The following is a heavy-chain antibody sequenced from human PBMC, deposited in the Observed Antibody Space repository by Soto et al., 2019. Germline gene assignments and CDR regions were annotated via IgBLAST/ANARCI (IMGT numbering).Heavy chain of an antibody. Sequence: SGPTLVNPTQTLTLTCTFSGFSLSTSGVGVGWIRQPPGKALEWLALIYWDDDKRYSPSLKSRLTITKDTSKNQVVLTMTNMDPVDTATYYCARNIVATILDWFDPWGQGTLVTVSS. J-gene: IGHJ5*02. CDR1: GFSLSTSGVG. CDR3: ARNIVATILDWFDP. V-gene: IGHV2-5*02. D-gene: IGHD5-12*01. CDR2: IYWDDDK.